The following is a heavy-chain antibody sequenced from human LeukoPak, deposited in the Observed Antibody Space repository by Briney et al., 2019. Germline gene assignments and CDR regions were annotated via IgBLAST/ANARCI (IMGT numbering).Heavy chain of an antibody. Sequence: PSETLSLTCAVYGGSFSGYYWSWIRQPPGKGLKWIGEINHSGRTNYNPSLRSRVTISVDTSKSQFSLKVTSVTAADTAVYYCARRIISWFDPWGQGTLVTVSS. CDR3: ARRIISWFDP. CDR2: INHSGRT. CDR1: GGSFSGYY. D-gene: IGHD3-10*01. V-gene: IGHV4-34*01. J-gene: IGHJ5*02.